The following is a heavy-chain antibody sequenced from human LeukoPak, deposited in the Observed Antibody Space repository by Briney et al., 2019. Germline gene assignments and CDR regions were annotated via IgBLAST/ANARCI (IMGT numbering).Heavy chain of an antibody. V-gene: IGHV4-39*07. J-gene: IGHJ4*02. CDR1: GGSISNYY. CDR3: ARVNWNYYFDY. CDR2: IYHSGST. D-gene: IGHD1-7*01. Sequence: SETLSLTCTVSGGSISNYYWGWIRQPPGEGLEWIGSIYHSGSTYYNPSLKSRVTISVDTSKNQVSLRLSSVTAADTAVYYCARVNWNYYFDYWGQGTLVTVSS.